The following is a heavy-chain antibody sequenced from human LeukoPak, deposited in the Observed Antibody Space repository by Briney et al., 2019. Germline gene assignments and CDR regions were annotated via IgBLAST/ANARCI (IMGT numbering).Heavy chain of an antibody. J-gene: IGHJ4*02. Sequence: ASVKVSCKASGYTFTGYYMHWVRQAPGQELEWMGWINPNSGGTNYAQKFQGRVTMTRDTSISTAYMELSRLRSDDTAVYYCARDRTRTGYSSGWYHDYWGQGTLVTVSS. V-gene: IGHV1-2*02. CDR1: GYTFTGYY. CDR2: INPNSGGT. D-gene: IGHD6-19*01. CDR3: ARDRTRTGYSSGWYHDY.